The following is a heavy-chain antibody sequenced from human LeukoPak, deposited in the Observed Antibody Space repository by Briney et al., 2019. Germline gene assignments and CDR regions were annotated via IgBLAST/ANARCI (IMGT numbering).Heavy chain of an antibody. CDR3: ARDGLGGIAAAGMGAFDI. CDR2: IYYSGST. CDR1: GGSISRDY. V-gene: IGHV4-59*01. Sequence: PSETLSLTCTVSGGSISRDYWSWIRQPPGKGLEWIGYIYYSGSTNYNPSLKSRVTISVDTSKNQFSLKLSSVTAADTAVYYCARDGLGGIAAAGMGAFDIWGQGTMVTVSS. D-gene: IGHD6-13*01. J-gene: IGHJ3*02.